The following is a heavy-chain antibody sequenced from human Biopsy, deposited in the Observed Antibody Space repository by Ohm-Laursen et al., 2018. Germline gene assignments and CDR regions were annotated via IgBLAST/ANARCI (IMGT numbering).Heavy chain of an antibody. V-gene: IGHV3-33*01. CDR2: IWFGETNK. CDR1: GFTLNKHG. D-gene: IGHD5-18*01. CDR3: ARDPRDTALGIFDY. J-gene: IGHJ4*02. Sequence: SLRLSCTASGFTLNKHGMHWVRQAPGKGLEWVAVIWFGETNKHYADSVKGRFTISRDNSKNMLYLQMNTLRDADTAVYYCARDPRDTALGIFDYWGLGTLVTVSS.